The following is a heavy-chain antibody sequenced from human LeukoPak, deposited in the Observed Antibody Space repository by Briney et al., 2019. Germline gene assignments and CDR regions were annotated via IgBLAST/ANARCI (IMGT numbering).Heavy chain of an antibody. J-gene: IGHJ4*02. CDR2: ISWNSGSI. Sequence: PGGSLRLSCAASGFTFDDYAMHWVRQAPGKGLEWVSGISWNSGSIGYVDSVKGRFTISRDNAKNSLYLQMNSLRAEDTAVYYCARDSSGYDYWGQGTLVTVSS. CDR3: ARDSSGYDY. D-gene: IGHD3-22*01. V-gene: IGHV3-9*01. CDR1: GFTFDDYA.